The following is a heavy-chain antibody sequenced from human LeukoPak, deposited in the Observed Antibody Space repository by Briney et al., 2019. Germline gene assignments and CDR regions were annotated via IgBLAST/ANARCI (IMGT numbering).Heavy chain of an antibody. V-gene: IGHV4-59*01. Sequence: SETLSLTCAVYGGSLSGYFWTWIRQPPGKGLEWIGYIHYSGSTNNNPSLKSRVTISVDTSKNQFSLKLTSVTAADTAVYYCARNYDFWSGYLDYWGQGTLVTVSS. CDR3: ARNYDFWSGYLDY. CDR1: GGSLSGYF. CDR2: IHYSGST. J-gene: IGHJ4*02. D-gene: IGHD3-3*01.